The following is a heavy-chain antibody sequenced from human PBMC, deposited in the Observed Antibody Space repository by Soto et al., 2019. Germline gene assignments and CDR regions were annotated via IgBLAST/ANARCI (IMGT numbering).Heavy chain of an antibody. Sequence: GGSLRLSCAASGFTFSAYAMSWVRQAPGKGLQWVSGLVGSGGGTQYADSVKGRFTISRDNSKNTLYLQMNSLRAEDTAIYYCAKLGSSSWSPHYYFDYWGQGTLVTVSS. CDR1: GFTFSAYA. V-gene: IGHV3-23*01. J-gene: IGHJ4*02. CDR3: AKLGSSSWSPHYYFDY. D-gene: IGHD2-2*01. CDR2: LVGSGGGT.